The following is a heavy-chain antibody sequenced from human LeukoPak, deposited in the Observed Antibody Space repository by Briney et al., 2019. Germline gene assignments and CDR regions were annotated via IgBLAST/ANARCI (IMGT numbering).Heavy chain of an antibody. V-gene: IGHV1-69*05. J-gene: IGHJ4*02. Sequence: ASVKVSCKALGGIFRTYAITWLRQAPGQGLEWIGGVIPFFGSPNYAQKFQGRVTITTDESTTTTYMELSSLRSDDTAVYYCARSSTLVATGDYWDQGTLVSISS. CDR3: ARSSTLVATGDY. CDR1: GGIFRTYA. CDR2: VIPFFGSP. D-gene: IGHD2-8*02.